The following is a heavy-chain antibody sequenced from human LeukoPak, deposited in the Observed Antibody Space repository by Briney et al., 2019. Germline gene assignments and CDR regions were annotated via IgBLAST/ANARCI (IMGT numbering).Heavy chain of an antibody. D-gene: IGHD6-13*01. CDR1: GFSFSSYA. Sequence: GGFLRLSCAASGFSFSSYAMTWVRQAPGKGLEWVSGISGSGGSTYYADSVKGRFTISRDNSKNTLYLQMNSLRAEDTAVYYCTKSPYSSSWYYFDYWGQGTLVTVSS. CDR3: TKSPYSSSWYYFDY. CDR2: ISGSGGST. J-gene: IGHJ4*02. V-gene: IGHV3-23*01.